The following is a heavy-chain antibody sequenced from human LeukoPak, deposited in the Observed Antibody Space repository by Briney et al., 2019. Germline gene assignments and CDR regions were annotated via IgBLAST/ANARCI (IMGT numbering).Heavy chain of an antibody. J-gene: IGHJ5*02. CDR3: ARGYYYDSSGYYENWFDP. CDR1: GYTFTSYG. Sequence: GASVKVSCKASGYTFTSYGISWVRQAPGQGLEWMGWISAYNGNTNYAQKLQGRVTMTTDTSTSTAYMELSRLRSDDTAVYYCARGYYYDSSGYYENWFDPWGQGTLVTVSS. D-gene: IGHD3-22*01. CDR2: ISAYNGNT. V-gene: IGHV1-18*01.